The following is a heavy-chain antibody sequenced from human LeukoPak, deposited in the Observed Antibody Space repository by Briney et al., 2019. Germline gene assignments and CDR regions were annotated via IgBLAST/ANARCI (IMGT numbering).Heavy chain of an antibody. Sequence: GGSLRLSCAASGFTFSSSCMSWVRQAPGRGLEWVSTFSGTDGNTYYADSVKGRFTISRDNSKNTVYLQMNSLRAEDTAVYYCAKRPWELSYFDYWGQGTLVTVSS. CDR1: GFTFSSSC. J-gene: IGHJ4*02. V-gene: IGHV3-23*01. CDR2: FSGTDGNT. D-gene: IGHD1-26*01. CDR3: AKRPWELSYFDY.